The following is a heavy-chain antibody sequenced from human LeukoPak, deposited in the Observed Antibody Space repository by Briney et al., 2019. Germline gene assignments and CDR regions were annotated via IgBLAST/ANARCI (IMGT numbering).Heavy chain of an antibody. CDR1: GGSLSRIYYY. Sequence: SETLSLTCTVSGGSLSRIYYYWGGVRQPPGTGLEWIGSIYDSGSTYYNPSLKIRVTISVDTSKNQCSLKLNSVTAADTAVYYCARHYGPWGQGTLVTVSS. CDR3: ARHYGP. V-gene: IGHV4-39*01. D-gene: IGHD3-10*01. CDR2: IYDSGST. J-gene: IGHJ5*02.